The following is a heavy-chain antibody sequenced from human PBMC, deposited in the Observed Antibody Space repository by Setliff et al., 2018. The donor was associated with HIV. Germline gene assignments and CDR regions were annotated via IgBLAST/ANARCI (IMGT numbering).Heavy chain of an antibody. CDR3: ARAMGGSRTDFDY. CDR1: GDSISSSNW. J-gene: IGHJ4*02. CDR2: VYYSGST. Sequence: SETLSLTCAVSGDSISSSNWWNWVRQPPGKGLEWIGYVYYSGSTNYNPSLRSRVTISMDTSKNQFSLKLNSVTAADTAVYYCARAMGGSRTDFDYWGQGTLVTVSS. D-gene: IGHD1-26*01. V-gene: IGHV4-4*02.